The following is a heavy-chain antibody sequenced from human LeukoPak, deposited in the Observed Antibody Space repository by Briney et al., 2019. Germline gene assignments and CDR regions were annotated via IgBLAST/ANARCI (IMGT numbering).Heavy chain of an antibody. CDR3: AKGFRTLYFDY. CDR2: IWYDGSNK. V-gene: IGHV3-33*06. J-gene: IGHJ4*02. CDR1: GFTFSSYG. D-gene: IGHD1-14*01. Sequence: PGGSLRLSCAASGFTFSSYGMHWVRQAPGKGLEWGAVIWYDGSNKYYADSVKGRFTISRDNSKNTLYLQMNSLRAEDTAVYYCAKGFRTLYFDYWGQGTLVTVSS.